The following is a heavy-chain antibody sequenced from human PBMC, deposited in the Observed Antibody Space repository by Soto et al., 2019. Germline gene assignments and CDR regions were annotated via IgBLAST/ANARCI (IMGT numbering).Heavy chain of an antibody. CDR1: GGTFSSYT. CDR2: IIPILGIA. J-gene: IGHJ4*02. D-gene: IGHD3-22*01. Sequence: ASVKVSCKASGGTFSSYTISWVRQAPGQGLEWMGRIIPILGIANYAQKFQGRVTITRDTSASTAYMELSSLRSEDTAVYYCARSIVVVTSFDYWGQGTQVTVSS. V-gene: IGHV1-69*02. CDR3: ARSIVVVTSFDY.